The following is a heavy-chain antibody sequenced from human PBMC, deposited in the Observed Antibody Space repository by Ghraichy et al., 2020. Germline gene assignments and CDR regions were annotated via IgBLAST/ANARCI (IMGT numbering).Heavy chain of an antibody. CDR3: ARESAAGIEGYYYGMDV. CDR2: IWYDGSNK. CDR1: GFTFSSYG. J-gene: IGHJ6*02. V-gene: IGHV3-33*01. D-gene: IGHD6-13*01. Sequence: GGSLRLSCAASGFTFSSYGMHWVRQAPGKGLEWVAVIWYDGSNKYYADSVKGRFTISRDNSKNTLYLQMNSLRAEDTAVYYCARESAAGIEGYYYGMDVWGQGTTVTVSS.